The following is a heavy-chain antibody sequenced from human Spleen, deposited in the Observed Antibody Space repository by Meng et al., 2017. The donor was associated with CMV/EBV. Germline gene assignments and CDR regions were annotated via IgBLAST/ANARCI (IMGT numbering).Heavy chain of an antibody. D-gene: IGHD2-2*01. CDR3: ARDLLYCSSTSCSSGGGWGY. Sequence: SETLSLTCTVSGGSVSSGSYYWSWIRQPPGKELEWIGYIYYSGSTNYNPSLKSRVTISVDTSKNQFSLKLSSVTAADTAVYYCARDLLYCSSTSCSSGGGWGYWGQGTLVTVSS. CDR1: GGSVSSGSYY. V-gene: IGHV4-61*01. J-gene: IGHJ4*02. CDR2: IYYSGST.